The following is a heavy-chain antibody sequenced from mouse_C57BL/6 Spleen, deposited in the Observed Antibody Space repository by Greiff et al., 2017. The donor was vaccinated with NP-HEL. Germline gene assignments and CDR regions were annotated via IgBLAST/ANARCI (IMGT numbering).Heavy chain of an antibody. D-gene: IGHD4-1*01. CDR1: GYAFSSYW. J-gene: IGHJ2*01. CDR2: IYPGDGDT. CDR3: ARPGTGGNYFDY. V-gene: IGHV1-80*01. Sequence: VQLQQSGAELVKPGASVKISCKASGYAFSSYWMNWVKQRPGKGLEWIGQIYPGDGDTNYNGKFKGKATLTADKSSSTAYMQLSSLTSEDSAVYFCARPGTGGNYFDYWGQGTTLTVSS.